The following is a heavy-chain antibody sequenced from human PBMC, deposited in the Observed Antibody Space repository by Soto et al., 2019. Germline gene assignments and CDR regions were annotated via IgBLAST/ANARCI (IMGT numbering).Heavy chain of an antibody. CDR2: ISSSSSTI. D-gene: IGHD6-6*01. V-gene: IGHV3-48*02. CDR3: ASVPIAARLYGMDV. CDR1: GFTFSSYS. J-gene: IGHJ6*02. Sequence: EVQLVGSGGGLVQPGGSLRLSCAASGFTFSSYSMNWVRQAPGKGLEWVSYISSSSSTIYYADSVKGRFTISRDNAKNSLYLQRNSLRDEDTAVYYCASVPIAARLYGMDVWGQGTTVTVSS.